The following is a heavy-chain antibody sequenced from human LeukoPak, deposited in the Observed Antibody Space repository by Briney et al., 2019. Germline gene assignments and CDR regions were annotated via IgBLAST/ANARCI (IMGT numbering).Heavy chain of an antibody. V-gene: IGHV3-30*03. CDR3: ARGLPPVMKYYFDY. D-gene: IGHD4-11*01. Sequence: GGSLRLSCAASGFTFSSYGMHWVRQAPGKGLEWVAFISYDGSNKYYPDSVKGRFTISRDNSKNTLYLQMNSLRAEDTAVYYCARGLPPVMKYYFDYWGQGTLVTVSS. CDR1: GFTFSSYG. CDR2: ISYDGSNK. J-gene: IGHJ4*02.